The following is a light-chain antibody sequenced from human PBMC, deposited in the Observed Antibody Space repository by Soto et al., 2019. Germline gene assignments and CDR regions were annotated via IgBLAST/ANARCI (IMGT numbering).Light chain of an antibody. Sequence: EIVLAQSPGTLSLSPGERAILSCRASQSVGSGYLAWYQQKPGQAPRLLIYDASSRATGIPDRFSGSGSGTDFTLTINRLEPEDFAVYYCQQYGSSVGGTFGGGTKVEIK. J-gene: IGKJ4*01. CDR3: QQYGSSVGGT. V-gene: IGKV3-20*01. CDR2: DAS. CDR1: QSVGSGY.